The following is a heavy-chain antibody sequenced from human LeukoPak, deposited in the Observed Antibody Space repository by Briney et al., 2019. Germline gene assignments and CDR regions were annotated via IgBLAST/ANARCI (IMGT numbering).Heavy chain of an antibody. J-gene: IGHJ5*02. CDR3: ARGGIYGDYFSFDP. CDR2: IYYSGST. D-gene: IGHD4-17*01. V-gene: IGHV4-39*07. Sequence: SETLSLTCTVSGGSISSSSYYWGWIRQPPGKGLEWIGSIYYSGSTYYNPSLKSRVTISVDTSKNQFSLKLSSVTAADTAVYYCARGGIYGDYFSFDPWGQGTLVTVYS. CDR1: GGSISSSSYY.